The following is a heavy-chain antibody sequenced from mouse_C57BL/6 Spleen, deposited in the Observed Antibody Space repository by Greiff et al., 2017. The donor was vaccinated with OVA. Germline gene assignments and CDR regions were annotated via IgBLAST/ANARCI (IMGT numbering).Heavy chain of an antibody. CDR1: GYTFTNYW. V-gene: IGHV1-63*01. CDR2: IYTGGGYT. Sequence: QVQLQQSGAELVRPGTSVKMSCKASGYTFTNYWIGWAKQRPGHGLEWIGDIYTGGGYTNYNEKFKGKATLTADKSSSTAYMQFSSLTSEDSAIYYCARYRYDSDGYAMDYWGQGTSVTGSS. J-gene: IGHJ4*01. CDR3: ARYRYDSDGYAMDY. D-gene: IGHD2-4*01.